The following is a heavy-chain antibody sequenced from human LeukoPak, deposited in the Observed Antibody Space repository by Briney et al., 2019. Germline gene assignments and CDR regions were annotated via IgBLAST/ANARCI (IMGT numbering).Heavy chain of an antibody. Sequence: GGSLRLSCSASGFTFSSYAMHWVRQAPGKGLEYVSAISSNGGSTYYADSVKGRFTISRDNSKNTLYLQMSSLRAEDTAVYYCVKDQETDYDILTGYCPFDYWGQGTLVTVSS. J-gene: IGHJ4*02. D-gene: IGHD3-9*01. CDR3: VKDQETDYDILTGYCPFDY. V-gene: IGHV3-64D*06. CDR1: GFTFSSYA. CDR2: ISSNGGST.